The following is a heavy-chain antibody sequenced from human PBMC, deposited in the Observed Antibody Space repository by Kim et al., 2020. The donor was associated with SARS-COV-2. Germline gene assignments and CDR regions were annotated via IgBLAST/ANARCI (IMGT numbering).Heavy chain of an antibody. J-gene: IGHJ4*02. Sequence: SKAIPSLSSRVTVSVDTSKNQFSLTLTSVTAADTGVYYCARKVLALQLDSWGQGTRVTVSS. CDR2: S. CDR3: ARKVLALQLDS. V-gene: IGHV4-34*01. D-gene: IGHD1-1*01.